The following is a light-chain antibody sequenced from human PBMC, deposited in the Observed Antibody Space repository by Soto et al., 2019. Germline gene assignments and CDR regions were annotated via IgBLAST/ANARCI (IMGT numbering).Light chain of an antibody. CDR3: PSYDRSLSGYV. CDR2: GNS. CDR1: SSNIGAGYD. Sequence: QSVLTQPPSVSGAPGQRVTISCTGSSSNIGAGYDVHWYQQLPGTAPKLLIYGNSNRPSGVPHRFSGSKSATSASLAITGLHAEDEADYYCPSYDRSLSGYVFGTGTKLTVL. J-gene: IGLJ1*01. V-gene: IGLV1-40*01.